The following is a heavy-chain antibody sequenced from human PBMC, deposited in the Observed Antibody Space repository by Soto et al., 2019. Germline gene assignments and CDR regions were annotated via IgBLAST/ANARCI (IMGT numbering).Heavy chain of an antibody. V-gene: IGHV4-39*01. D-gene: IGHD6-6*01. CDR3: ASREQLARDYYYGMDV. Sequence: SETLSLTCTVSGGSISSSSYYWGWIRQPPGKGLEWIGSIYYSGSTYYNPSLKSRVTISVDTSKNQFSLKLSSVTAADTAVYYCASREQLARDYYYGMDVWGQGTTVTVSS. J-gene: IGHJ6*02. CDR2: IYYSGST. CDR1: GGSISSSSYY.